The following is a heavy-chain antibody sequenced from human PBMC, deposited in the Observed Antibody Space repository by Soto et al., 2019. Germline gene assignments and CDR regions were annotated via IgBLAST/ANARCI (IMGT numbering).Heavy chain of an antibody. CDR2: ISYDGSNK. CDR1: GFTFSSHW. V-gene: IGHV3-30*18. Sequence: LRLSCAASGFTFSSHWMTWVRQAPGKGLEWVAVISYDGSNKYYADSVKGRFTISRDNSKNTLYLQMNSLRAEDTAVYYCAKEGLPEGFYYYYGMDVWGQGTTVTVSS. J-gene: IGHJ6*02. CDR3: AKEGLPEGFYYYYGMDV.